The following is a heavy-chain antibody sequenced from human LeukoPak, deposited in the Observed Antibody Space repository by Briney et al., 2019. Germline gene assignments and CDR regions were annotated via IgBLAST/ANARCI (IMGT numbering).Heavy chain of an antibody. J-gene: IGHJ4*02. V-gene: IGHV3-7*01. D-gene: IGHD4-23*01. CDR2: IKEGGTEI. CDR1: SLNFSNQW. Sequence: GESLMHSYAAYSLNFSNQWMSWVHQAPGKGLEGVANIKEGGTEINYVDSVKGRFTISRDNAKNSLYLQMNCLRVDDTAVYYCARDRGYSTFDYWGQGTLVTVSS. CDR3: ARDRGYSTFDY.